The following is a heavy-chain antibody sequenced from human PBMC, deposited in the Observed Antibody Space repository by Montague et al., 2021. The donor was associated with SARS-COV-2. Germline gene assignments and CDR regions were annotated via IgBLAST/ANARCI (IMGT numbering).Heavy chain of an antibody. CDR2: TNYRSTWTS. D-gene: IGHD6-19*01. CDR1: GDSVCSNTAA. CDR3: VRDTGSTQAGFDR. V-gene: IGHV6-1*01. J-gene: IGHJ4*02. Sequence: CAISGDSVCSNTAAWNWIRQSSSGGLEWLGRTNYRSTWTSDYATAVKSRISIDADTSKNQFFLHLSSVTPEDTGVYYCVRDTGSTQAGFDRWGQGTMVTVSS.